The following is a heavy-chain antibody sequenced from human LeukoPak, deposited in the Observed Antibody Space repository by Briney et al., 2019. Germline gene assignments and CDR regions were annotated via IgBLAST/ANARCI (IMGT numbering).Heavy chain of an antibody. D-gene: IGHD6-19*01. CDR1: GYSISSGYY. Sequence: SETLSLTCAVSGYSISSGYYWGWIRQPPGERLEWIGSIYHSGSTYYNPSLKSRVTISVDTSKNQFSLKLSSVTAADTAVYYCAGGPLGQWLVVDYWGQGTLVTVSS. J-gene: IGHJ4*02. CDR3: AGGPLGQWLVVDY. V-gene: IGHV4-38-2*01. CDR2: IYHSGST.